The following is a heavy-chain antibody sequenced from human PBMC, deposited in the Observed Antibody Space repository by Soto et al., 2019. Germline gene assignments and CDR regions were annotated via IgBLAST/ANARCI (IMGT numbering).Heavy chain of an antibody. CDR3: ARVMATMSVDY. J-gene: IGHJ4*02. CDR2: ISYDGSNK. D-gene: IGHD5-12*01. CDR1: GFTFSSYA. Sequence: PGGSLRLSCAASGFTFSSYAMHWVRQAPGKGLEWVAVISYDGSNKYYADSVKGRFTISRDNSKNTLYLQMNSLRAEDTAVYYCARVMATMSVDYWGQGTLVTVSS. V-gene: IGHV3-30-3*01.